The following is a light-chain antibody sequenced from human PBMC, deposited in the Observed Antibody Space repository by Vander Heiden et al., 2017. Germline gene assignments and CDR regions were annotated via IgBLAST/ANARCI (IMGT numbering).Light chain of an antibody. CDR3: QVWDSSVDQVV. CDR1: KTGSRS. Sequence: SDVVTQPSSVSVAPGQTATITCGGNKTGSRSVHWYQQKPGRAPVLVDYDDTNRPSGIPDRFSGSNSANTATLTITRAEAGDEADYYGQVWDSSVDQVVFGGGAKLTVL. J-gene: IGLJ2*01. V-gene: IGLV3-21*02. CDR2: DDT.